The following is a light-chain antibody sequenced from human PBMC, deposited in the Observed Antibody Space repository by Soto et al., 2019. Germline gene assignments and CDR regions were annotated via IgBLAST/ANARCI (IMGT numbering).Light chain of an antibody. CDR1: QNIRSR. V-gene: IGKV1-5*01. Sequence: DFQMTQSPSTLSASVGERVTITCRASQNIRSRLTWFQQKPGKAPKLLIYDAASLESGVPQRFSGGGSGTEFAHTIGSLQTGDFSTYYYHQYHSYGTVGQGTKVDIK. J-gene: IGKJ1*01. CDR2: DAA. CDR3: HQYHSYGT.